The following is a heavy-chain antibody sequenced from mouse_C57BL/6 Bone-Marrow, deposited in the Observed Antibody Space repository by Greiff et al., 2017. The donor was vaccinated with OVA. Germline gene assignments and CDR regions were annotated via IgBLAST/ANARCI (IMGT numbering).Heavy chain of an antibody. CDR1: GFTFTDYY. Sequence: EVQLVESGGGLVQPGGSLSLSCAASGFTFTDYYMSWVRQPPGKALEWLGFIRNKANGYTTEYSASVKGRFTISRDNSQSILYLQMNALRAEDSATYYCARIYGDFDYGGQGTTLTVSS. CDR3: ARIYGDFDY. J-gene: IGHJ2*01. V-gene: IGHV7-3*01. D-gene: IGHD1-1*01. CDR2: IRNKANGYTT.